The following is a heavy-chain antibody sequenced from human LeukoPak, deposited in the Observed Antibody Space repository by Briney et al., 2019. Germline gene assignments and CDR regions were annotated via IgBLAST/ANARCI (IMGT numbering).Heavy chain of an antibody. Sequence: HPGGSLRLSCAASGFPFSSYAMSSVRQAPGKGLEWVSAISGSGGSTFYADSVEGRFTISRDNSKNTLYLQMNSLRAEDTAVYYCAKLDVYDILTGYYKGIEYWGQGTLVTVSS. CDR3: AKLDVYDILTGYYKGIEY. V-gene: IGHV3-23*01. CDR1: GFPFSSYA. CDR2: ISGSGGST. J-gene: IGHJ4*02. D-gene: IGHD3-9*01.